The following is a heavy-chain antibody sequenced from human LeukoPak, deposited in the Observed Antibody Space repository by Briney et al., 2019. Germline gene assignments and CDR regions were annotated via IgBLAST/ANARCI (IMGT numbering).Heavy chain of an antibody. D-gene: IGHD4-23*01. CDR1: GGSISSYY. V-gene: IGHV4-59*05. CDR3: ARLGFSRWYPDY. J-gene: IGHJ4*02. CDR2: FYYSGST. Sequence: KPSETLSLTCTVSGGSISSYYWSWIRQPPGKGLEWIGSFYYSGSTYYNPSLKSRVTISVDTSKNQFSLKLRSVTAADTAVYYCARLGFSRWYPDYWGQGTLVTVSS.